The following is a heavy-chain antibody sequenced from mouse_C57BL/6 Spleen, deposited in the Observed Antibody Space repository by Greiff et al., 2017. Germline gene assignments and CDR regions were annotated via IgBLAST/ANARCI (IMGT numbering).Heavy chain of an antibody. CDR1: GYTFTSYW. Sequence: QVQLRQPGAELVRPGSSVKLSCKASGYTFTSYWMHWVKQRPIQGLEWIGNIDPSDSDTHYNQKFKDKATLTVDQSSSTAYMQLSSLTSEDSAVYYCARGGIVAGTRYFDVWGTGTTVTVSS. V-gene: IGHV1-52*01. CDR2: IDPSDSDT. J-gene: IGHJ1*03. CDR3: ARGGIVAGTRYFDV. D-gene: IGHD4-1*01.